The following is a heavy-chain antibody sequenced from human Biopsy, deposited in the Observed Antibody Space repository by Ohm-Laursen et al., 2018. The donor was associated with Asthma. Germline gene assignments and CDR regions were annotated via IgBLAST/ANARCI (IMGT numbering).Heavy chain of an antibody. J-gene: IGHJ4*02. Sequence: ASLRISCKASGYTFSDSWIGWVRQMSGKGLEWLGIIFAANSETKYSPSFQGQVTISVDMSIGTAFLQWSSLKASDTAMYYCARFIDGTFFVDYWGQGTLVTVSS. V-gene: IGHV5-51*01. D-gene: IGHD1-7*01. CDR3: ARFIDGTFFVDY. CDR1: GYTFSDSW. CDR2: IFAANSET.